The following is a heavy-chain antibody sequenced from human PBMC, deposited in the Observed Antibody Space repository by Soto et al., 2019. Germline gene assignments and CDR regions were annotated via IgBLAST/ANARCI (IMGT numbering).Heavy chain of an antibody. J-gene: IGHJ6*02. CDR3: ARVWPNSYGSLAYYYYGMDV. V-gene: IGHV1-24*01. CDR2: FDPEDGET. Sequence: ASVKVSCKVSGYTLTELSMHWVRQAPGEGLEWMGGFDPEDGETIYAQKFQGRVTMTEDTSTDTAYMELSSLRSEDTAVYYCARVWPNSYGSLAYYYYGMDVWGQGTTVTVSS. D-gene: IGHD5-18*01. CDR1: GYTLTELS.